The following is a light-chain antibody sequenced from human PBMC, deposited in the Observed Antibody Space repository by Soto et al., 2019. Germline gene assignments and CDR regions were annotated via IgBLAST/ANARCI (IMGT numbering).Light chain of an antibody. CDR3: QQYNTFWT. CDR2: DAS. J-gene: IGKJ1*01. CDR1: QTISSW. V-gene: IGKV1-5*01. Sequence: DIQMTQSPSTLSGSVGDRVTITCRASQTISSWLAWYQQKPGKAPKLLIYDASSLESGVPSRVSGSGSGTEFTLTISSLQPDDFATYYCQQYNTFWTFGPGTTGDIK.